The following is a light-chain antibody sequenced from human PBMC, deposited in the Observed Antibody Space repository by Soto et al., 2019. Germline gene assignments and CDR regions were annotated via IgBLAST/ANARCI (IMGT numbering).Light chain of an antibody. CDR1: SSDVGGYNY. CDR3: TSYAGGNNV. V-gene: IGLV2-8*01. CDR2: EVN. Sequence: QSVLTQPPSASGSPGQSVTISCTGTSSDVGGYNYVSRYQQHPGKVPKLMVYEVNKRPSGVPDRFSGSKSGNTASLTVSGLQAEDEADYYCTSYAGGNNVFGTGTKVNVL. J-gene: IGLJ1*01.